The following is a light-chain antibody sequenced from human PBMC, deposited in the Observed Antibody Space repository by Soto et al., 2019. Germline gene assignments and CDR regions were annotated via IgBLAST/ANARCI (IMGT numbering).Light chain of an antibody. Sequence: EIVLTQSPATLSLSPGETATLSCRASQSVSSYLAWYQQKPGQAPRLLIYDASNRATGIPARFSGSGSGTEFTLTISSLQSEDFAVYYCQHYNNWPITFGQGTRLEIK. CDR2: DAS. CDR3: QHYNNWPIT. J-gene: IGKJ5*01. CDR1: QSVSSY. V-gene: IGKV3-11*01.